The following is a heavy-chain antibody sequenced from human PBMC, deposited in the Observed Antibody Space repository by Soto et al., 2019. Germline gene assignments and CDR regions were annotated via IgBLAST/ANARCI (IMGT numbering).Heavy chain of an antibody. D-gene: IGHD6-13*01. J-gene: IGHJ4*02. V-gene: IGHV3-33*01. CDR1: GFPFSSFG. CDR2: IWYDGSNK. CDR3: ARDPSSIAAAGRFDY. Sequence: QVQLVESGGGVVQPGRSLRLSCAASGFPFSSFGMHWVRQAPGKGLEWVAVIWYDGSNKYYADSVKGRFTISRDNSKNTLYLQMNNLRAEDTAVYYCARDPSSIAAAGRFDYWRQGTLVSVFS.